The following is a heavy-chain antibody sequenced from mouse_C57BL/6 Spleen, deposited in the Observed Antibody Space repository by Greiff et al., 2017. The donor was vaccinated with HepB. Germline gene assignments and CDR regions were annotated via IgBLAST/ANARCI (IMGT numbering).Heavy chain of an antibody. Sequence: VQVVESGPELVKPGASVKISCKASGYAFSSSWMNWVKQRPGKGLEWIGRIYPGDGDTNYNGKFKGKATLTADKSSSTAYMQLSSLTSEDSAVYFCARSRRDYDCAMDYWGQGTSVTVSS. J-gene: IGHJ4*01. CDR1: GYAFSSSW. CDR3: ARSRRDYDCAMDY. V-gene: IGHV1-82*01. CDR2: IYPGDGDT. D-gene: IGHD2-4*01.